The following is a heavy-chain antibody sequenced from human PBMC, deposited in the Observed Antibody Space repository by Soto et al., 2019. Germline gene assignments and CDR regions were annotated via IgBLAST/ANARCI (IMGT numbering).Heavy chain of an antibody. Sequence: ASETLPLTCTVSGGSISGYYWSWIRQSPGKGLEWIGYIHYSGSTNYNPSLKSRVTISVDTSKNQLSLKLSSVTAADTAVYYCARGSAAGTKSPFDYWGQGTLVTVSS. CDR3: ARGSAAGTKSPFDY. J-gene: IGHJ4*02. V-gene: IGHV4-59*01. CDR1: GGSISGYY. CDR2: IHYSGST. D-gene: IGHD6-13*01.